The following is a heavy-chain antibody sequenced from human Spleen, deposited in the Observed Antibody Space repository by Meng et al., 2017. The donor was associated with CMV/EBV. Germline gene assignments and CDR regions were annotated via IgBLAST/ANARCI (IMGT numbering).Heavy chain of an antibody. CDR2: ISSGGRTT. J-gene: IGHJ4*02. D-gene: IGHD1-26*01. V-gene: IGHV3-48*03. CDR1: AFSFSSYE. Sequence: GESLKISCAASAFSFSSYEMNWVRQAPGKGLEWVSYISSGGRTTYYADSVKGRFTISRDNAKNSLYLQMNSLRAEDTAVYYCATIGIYSAAGDYWGQGTLDTVSS. CDR3: ATIGIYSAAGDY.